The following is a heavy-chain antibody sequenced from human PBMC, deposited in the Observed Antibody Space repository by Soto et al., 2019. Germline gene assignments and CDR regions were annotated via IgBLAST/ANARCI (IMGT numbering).Heavy chain of an antibody. CDR1: GYTFTGYY. V-gene: IGHV1-2*04. D-gene: IGHD3-10*01. Sequence: ASVKVSCKASGYTFTGYYMHWVRQAPGQGLEWMGWINPNSGGTNYAQKFQGWVTMTRDTSISTAYMELSRLRSDDTAVYYCARAGSTITMVRGVITLNYNYYGMDVWGQGTTVTVSS. CDR3: ARAGSTITMVRGVITLNYNYYGMDV. CDR2: INPNSGGT. J-gene: IGHJ6*02.